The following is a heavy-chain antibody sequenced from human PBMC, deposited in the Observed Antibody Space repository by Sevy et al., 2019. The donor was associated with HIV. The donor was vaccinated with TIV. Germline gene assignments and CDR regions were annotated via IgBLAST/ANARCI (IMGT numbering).Heavy chain of an antibody. CDR3: AGGRYDSSGSFDAFDI. Sequence: GGSLRLSCKPSGFTFITYAMNWVSQPPGKGLEWVSTINGSGGATYYADSVKGRFTISRDNSKNTLYLQMNSLRTEDSAVYYCAGGRYDSSGSFDAFDIWGQGTMVTVSS. D-gene: IGHD3-22*01. J-gene: IGHJ3*02. V-gene: IGHV3-23*01. CDR1: GFTFITYA. CDR2: INGSGGAT.